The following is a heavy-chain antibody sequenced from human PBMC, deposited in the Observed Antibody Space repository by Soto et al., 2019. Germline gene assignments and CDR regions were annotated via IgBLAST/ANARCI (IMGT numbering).Heavy chain of an antibody. Sequence: GGSLRLSCAASGFTFSSYWMHWVRQTPEKGLVWVSHIDSDGSSTTYADSVKGRFTISRDNSKNTLSLQMNSLRADDTAVYYCAKHPVGGDCFDYWGQGTLVTVSS. V-gene: IGHV3-74*01. CDR2: IDSDGSST. CDR1: GFTFSSYW. J-gene: IGHJ4*02. CDR3: AKHPVGGDCFDY. D-gene: IGHD3-16*01.